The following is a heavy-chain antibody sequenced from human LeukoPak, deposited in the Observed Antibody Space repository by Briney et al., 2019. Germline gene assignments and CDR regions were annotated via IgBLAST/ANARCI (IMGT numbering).Heavy chain of an antibody. D-gene: IGHD3-22*01. J-gene: IGHJ5*02. Sequence: ASVKVSCKASGYTFTSYYMHWVRQAPGQGLEWMGLINPSGGSTSYAQKFQGRVTMTRDTSTSTVYMELSSLRSEDTAVYYCARDYDSSGPLSWFDPWGQGTLVTVSS. CDR2: INPSGGST. CDR1: GYTFTSYY. V-gene: IGHV1-46*01. CDR3: ARDYDSSGPLSWFDP.